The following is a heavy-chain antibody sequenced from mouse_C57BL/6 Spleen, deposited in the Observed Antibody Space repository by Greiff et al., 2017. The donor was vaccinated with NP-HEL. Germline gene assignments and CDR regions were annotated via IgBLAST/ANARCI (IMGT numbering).Heavy chain of an antibody. D-gene: IGHD2-5*01. Sequence: VKLQQSGAELVKPGASVKISCKASGYAFSSYWMNWVKQRPGKGLEWIGQIYPGDGDTNYNGKFKGKATLTADKSSSTAYMQLSSLTSQDSAVYFCARSRGYSNPFYFDYWGQGTTLTVSS. CDR3: ARSRGYSNPFYFDY. CDR2: IYPGDGDT. CDR1: GYAFSSYW. V-gene: IGHV1-80*01. J-gene: IGHJ2*01.